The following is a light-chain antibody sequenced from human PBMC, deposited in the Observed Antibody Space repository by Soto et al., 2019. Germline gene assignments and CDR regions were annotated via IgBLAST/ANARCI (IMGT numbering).Light chain of an antibody. CDR1: QGIRND. V-gene: IGKV1-6*01. CDR2: GAF. J-gene: IGKJ1*01. CDR3: LQDHNYPWT. Sequence: AIQMTQSPSSLSASLGDRVTITCRASQGIRNDLGCYQQKPGNAPKLLIYGAFNLQTGVPSRFSGSGFGTDFTLTISSLQPEDFATYYCLQDHNYPWTFGQGTKVDTK.